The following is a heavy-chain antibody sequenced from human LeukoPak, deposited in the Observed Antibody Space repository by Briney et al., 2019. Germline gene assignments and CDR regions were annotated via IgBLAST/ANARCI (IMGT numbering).Heavy chain of an antibody. J-gene: IGHJ4*02. V-gene: IGHV3-33*01. Sequence: AGGSLRLSCAASGFTFSSYGMHWVRQAPGKGLEWVAVIWYDGSNKYYADSVKGRFTISRDNSKNTLFLQMNSLRAEDRAVYYXXXXGPYPQYYCDYWGQGTLVTVSS. CDR3: XXXGPYPQYYCDY. CDR1: GFTFSSYG. CDR2: IWYDGSNK. D-gene: IGHD1-26*01.